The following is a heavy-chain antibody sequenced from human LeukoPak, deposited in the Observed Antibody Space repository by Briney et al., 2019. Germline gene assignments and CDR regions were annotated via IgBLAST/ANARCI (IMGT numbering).Heavy chain of an antibody. Sequence: ASVKVSCKASGYTFTSYGINWVRQAPGQGLEWMGIINPSGGSTSYAQKFQGRVTMTRDMSTSTVYMELSSLRSEDTAVYYCARRQTKGGDGDYWGQGTLVTVSS. J-gene: IGHJ4*02. V-gene: IGHV1-46*01. CDR3: ARRQTKGGDGDY. CDR2: INPSGGST. CDR1: GYTFTSYG. D-gene: IGHD3-16*01.